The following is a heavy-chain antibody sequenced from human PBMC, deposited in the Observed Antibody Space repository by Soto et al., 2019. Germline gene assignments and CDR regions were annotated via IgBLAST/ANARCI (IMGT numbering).Heavy chain of an antibody. D-gene: IGHD3-16*02. V-gene: IGHV4-31*03. J-gene: IGHJ4*02. CDR1: GVTVSSDAYY. Sequence: SETLSLTCTVSGVTVSSDAYYWSWIRQHPGKGLEWIGNIYHTGSTYYTPSLRSRVVISLDTSKNQFSLRLSSVTAADTAVYFCARYRFSGTRWSKFDYWGQGTLVTVSS. CDR2: IYHTGST. CDR3: ARYRFSGTRWSKFDY.